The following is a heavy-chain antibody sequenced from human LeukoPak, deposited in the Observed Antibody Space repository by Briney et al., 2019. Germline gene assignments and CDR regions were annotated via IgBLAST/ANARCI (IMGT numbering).Heavy chain of an antibody. V-gene: IGHV5-51*01. D-gene: IGHD2-15*01. J-gene: IGHJ4*02. CDR3: ARHYGRHCRTNTCPFDY. CDR2: IYPGDSDT. CDR1: GYTFTDYW. Sequence: GESLKISCKGSGYTFTDYWIGWVRQMPGEGLEWMGIIYPGDSDTRYSPSFQGQVTISADKAITTAYLQWSSLKASDTAIYYCARHYGRHCRTNTCPFDYWGQGTLVTVSS.